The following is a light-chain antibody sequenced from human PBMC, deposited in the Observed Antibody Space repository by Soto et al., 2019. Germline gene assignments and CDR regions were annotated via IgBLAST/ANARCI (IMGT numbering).Light chain of an antibody. V-gene: IGKV1-9*01. CDR1: QGISSY. CDR2: AAS. CDR3: QQLNSYPPGT. Sequence: DIQLTQSPSFLSASVGDRVTITCRASQGISSYLAWYQQKPGKAPKLLVYAASTLQSGVPSRFSGSGSGTEFTLTLSRLQPEDFATYYCQQLNSYPPGTFGGGTKVEIK. J-gene: IGKJ4*01.